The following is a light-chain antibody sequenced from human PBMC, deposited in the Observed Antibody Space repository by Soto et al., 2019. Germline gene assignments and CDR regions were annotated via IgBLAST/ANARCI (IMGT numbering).Light chain of an antibody. Sequence: DIQMSQSPSTLSGTVEDRDTITCRASQTISSWLAWYQQKPGKAPKLLIYKASTLKSGVPSRFSGSGSGTEFTLTISSLQPDDFATYYCQHYNSYSEAFGQGTKV. CDR2: KAS. V-gene: IGKV1-5*03. CDR3: QHYNSYSEA. J-gene: IGKJ1*01. CDR1: QTISSW.